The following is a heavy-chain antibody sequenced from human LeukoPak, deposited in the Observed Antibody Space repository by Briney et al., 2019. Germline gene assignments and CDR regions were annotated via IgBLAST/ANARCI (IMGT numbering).Heavy chain of an antibody. V-gene: IGHV4-34*01. J-gene: IGHJ5*02. CDR1: GVSVSFYY. Sequence: SETLSLTCALYGVSVSFYYWSCIRQPPGKGLEWIGEINHSGSTNYNPSLKSRVTISVDTSKHQFSLTMTSVTPTDTAVYSCGRAGLYCSSRSSTPDWFPLWGQRTLVTVSS. CDR3: GRAGLYCSSRSSTPDWFPL. CDR2: INHSGST. D-gene: IGHD2-2*01.